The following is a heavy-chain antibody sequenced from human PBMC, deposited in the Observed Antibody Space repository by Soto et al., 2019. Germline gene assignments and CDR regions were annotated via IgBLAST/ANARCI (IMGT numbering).Heavy chain of an antibody. CDR3: VGGGGAFDY. CDR2: VKFDGSDK. Sequence: EVQLVESGGGLVQPGGSLRLSCAASGFSFSSYWMSWVRQAPGKGLEWVANVKFDGSDKYYVDSVKGRFTISRDNAKNSPYLEMNSLRTEGPAVYYEVGGGGAFDYWGQGTLVTVSS. D-gene: IGHD3-16*01. CDR1: GFSFSSYW. J-gene: IGHJ4*02. V-gene: IGHV3-7*01.